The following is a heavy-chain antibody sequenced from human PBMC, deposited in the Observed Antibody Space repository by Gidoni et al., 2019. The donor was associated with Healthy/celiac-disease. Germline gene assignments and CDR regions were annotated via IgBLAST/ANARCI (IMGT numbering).Heavy chain of an antibody. CDR1: GYTFTRYG. CDR3: ARDGEDIVLVVAATPNFYYGMDV. V-gene: IGHV1-18*01. D-gene: IGHD2-15*01. J-gene: IGHJ6*02. Sequence: QVQLVQSGAEGKKPGASVKVSCTDSGYTFTRYGISWVRQAPGQGLEWMGWISAYNGNTNYAQKLQGRVTMTTDTSPSTAYMELRSLRSDDTAVYYCARDGEDIVLVVAATPNFYYGMDVWGQGTTVTVSS. CDR2: ISAYNGNT.